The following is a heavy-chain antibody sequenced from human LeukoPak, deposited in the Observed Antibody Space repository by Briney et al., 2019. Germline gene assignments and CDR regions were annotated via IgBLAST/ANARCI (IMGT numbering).Heavy chain of an antibody. J-gene: IGHJ5*02. CDR2: IYYSGST. Sequence: SETLSVTCTVSGGSISSGDYYWSWIRQPPGKGLEWIGYIYYSGSTYYNPSLKSRVTISVDTSKNQFSLKLSSVTAADTAVYYCNRVVAAAMHLDWFDPWGQGTLVTVSS. V-gene: IGHV4-30-4*01. CDR1: GGSISSGDYY. CDR3: NRVVAAAMHLDWFDP. D-gene: IGHD2-2*01.